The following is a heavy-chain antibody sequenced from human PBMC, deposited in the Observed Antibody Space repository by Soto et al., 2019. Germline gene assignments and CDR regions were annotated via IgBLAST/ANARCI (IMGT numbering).Heavy chain of an antibody. V-gene: IGHV1-58*01. J-gene: IGHJ6*02. CDR2: IVVGSGNT. CDR3: AAETYYYDSSDPRGMDV. CDR1: GFTFTSSA. D-gene: IGHD3-22*01. Sequence: SVKVSCKASGFTFTSSAVQWVRQARGQRLEWIGWIVVGSGNTNYAQKFQEGVTITRDMSTSTAYMELSSLRSEDTAVYYCAAETYYYDSSDPRGMDVWGQGTTVTVSS.